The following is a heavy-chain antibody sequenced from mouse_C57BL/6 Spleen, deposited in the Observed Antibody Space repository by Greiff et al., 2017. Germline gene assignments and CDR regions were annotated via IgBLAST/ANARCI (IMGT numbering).Heavy chain of an antibody. CDR3: ARGTGTLFDY. V-gene: IGHV1-82*01. CDR1: GYAFSSSW. D-gene: IGHD4-1*01. J-gene: IGHJ2*01. CDR2: IYPEDGDT. Sequence: VQLKASGPELVKPGASVKISCKASGYAFSSSWMNWVKQRPGKGLEWIGRIYPEDGDTQYNGKFKGKATRTADKSSSTAYMQLSSLTSEDSAVYFCARGTGTLFDYWGQGTTLTVSS.